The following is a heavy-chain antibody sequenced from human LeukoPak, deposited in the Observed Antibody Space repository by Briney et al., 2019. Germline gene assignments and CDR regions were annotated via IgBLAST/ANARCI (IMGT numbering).Heavy chain of an antibody. V-gene: IGHV3-23*01. CDR2: ISGSGGST. D-gene: IGHD6-6*01. CDR3: AKDPMEYSSSSVYFDY. CDR1: GFTFSSYA. Sequence: GGSLRLSCAASGFTFSSYAMSWVRQAPGKGLEWVSAISGSGGSTYYADSVKGRFTISRDNSKNTLYLQMNSLRAEDTAVYYCAKDPMEYSSSSVYFDYWGQGTLVTVSS. J-gene: IGHJ4*02.